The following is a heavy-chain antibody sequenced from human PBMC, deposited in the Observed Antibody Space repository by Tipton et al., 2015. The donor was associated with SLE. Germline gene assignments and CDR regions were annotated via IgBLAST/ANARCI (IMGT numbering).Heavy chain of an antibody. Sequence: LRLSCTVSGGSISSSSYYWGWIRQPPGKGLEWIGSIYYSGSTYYNPSLKSRVTISVDTSKNQSSLKLSSVTAADTAVYYCARLGIAVAGPTDYWGQGTLVTVSS. CDR1: GGSISSSSYY. J-gene: IGHJ4*02. D-gene: IGHD6-19*01. CDR2: IYYSGST. V-gene: IGHV4-39*07. CDR3: ARLGIAVAGPTDY.